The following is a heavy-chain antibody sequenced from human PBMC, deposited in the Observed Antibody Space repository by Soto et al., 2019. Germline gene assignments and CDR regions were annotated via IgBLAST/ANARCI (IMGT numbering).Heavy chain of an antibody. D-gene: IGHD3-3*01. CDR3: ARKDFWSGYHNRFDP. V-gene: IGHV3-21*01. Sequence: PGGSLRLSCAGSGFTFRIYSINWFRQAPGKGLEWVSSITGSGTYMLYADSVKGRFSISRDNDKNSVYLEMNGLRVDDTAVYYCARKDFWSGYHNRFDPWGQGALVTVSS. CDR1: GFTFRIYS. J-gene: IGHJ5*02. CDR2: ITGSGTYM.